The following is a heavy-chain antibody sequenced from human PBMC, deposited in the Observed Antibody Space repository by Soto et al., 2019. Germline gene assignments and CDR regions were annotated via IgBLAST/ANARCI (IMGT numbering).Heavy chain of an antibody. CDR3: ARDLWGYCGADCYPLDV. J-gene: IGHJ6*02. CDR1: GGSISSYY. CDR2: MYNTGST. V-gene: IGHV4-59*01. D-gene: IGHD2-21*02. Sequence: QVRLQESGPGLVKPSETLSLTCTVSGGSISSYYWSWIRQPPGKGLEWIGYMYNTGSTIYNPSLKRRVTISXDXSXNXLSLKLNSVTAADTAVYYCARDLWGYCGADCYPLDVWGQGTTVTVSS.